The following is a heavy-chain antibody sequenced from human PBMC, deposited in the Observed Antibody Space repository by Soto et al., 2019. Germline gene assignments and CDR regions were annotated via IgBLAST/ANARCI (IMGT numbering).Heavy chain of an antibody. V-gene: IGHV3-48*02. J-gene: IGHJ4*02. Sequence: PXESLRLSCAASGFTFSGYSVNWVRQAPGKGLEWVSYISSGSKTIYYAESVKGRFTVSRDNARNSQYLQMNSLRDEDTAVYYCAREDILGVRSFDYWGQGTLVTVSS. D-gene: IGHD3-9*01. CDR2: ISSGSKTI. CDR1: GFTFSGYS. CDR3: AREDILGVRSFDY.